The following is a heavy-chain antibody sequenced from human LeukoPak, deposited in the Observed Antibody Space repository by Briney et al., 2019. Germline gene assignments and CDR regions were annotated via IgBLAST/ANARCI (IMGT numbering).Heavy chain of an antibody. CDR1: GFTFSSYG. CDR3: AKGYSYGYDAFDI. D-gene: IGHD5-18*01. Sequence: GGSLRLSCAASGFTFSSYGTHWVRQAPGKGLEWVAFIRYDGSNKYYADSVKGRFTISRDNSKNTLYLQMNSLRAEDTAVYYCAKGYSYGYDAFDIWGQGTMVTVSS. J-gene: IGHJ3*02. CDR2: IRYDGSNK. V-gene: IGHV3-30*02.